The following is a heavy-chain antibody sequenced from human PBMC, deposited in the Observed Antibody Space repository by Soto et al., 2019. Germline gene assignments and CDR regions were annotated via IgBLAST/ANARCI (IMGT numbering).Heavy chain of an antibody. J-gene: IGHJ4*02. CDR3: ASLLTGDEVTDPVVY. Sequence: QVQLQESGPGLVKPSETLSLTCTVSGGSISSYYWSWIRQPPGKGLEWIGYIYYSGSTNYNPSLKSRVPISVDTSKNQCSLELSSVTAADTAVYYCASLLTGDEVTDPVVYWGQGTLVTVSS. CDR1: GGSISSYY. V-gene: IGHV4-59*01. CDR2: IYYSGST. D-gene: IGHD2-21*02.